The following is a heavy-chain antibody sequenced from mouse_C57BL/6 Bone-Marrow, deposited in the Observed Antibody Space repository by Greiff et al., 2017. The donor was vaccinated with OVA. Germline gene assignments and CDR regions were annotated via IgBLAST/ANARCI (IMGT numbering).Heavy chain of an antibody. CDR3: AKRSYDYYAMDY. CDR2: IWGGGST. J-gene: IGHJ4*01. CDR1: GFSFTSYG. D-gene: IGHD1-1*01. V-gene: IGHV2-9*01. Sequence: VKLVESGPGLVAPSQSLSITCTVSGFSFTSYGVDWVRQPPGKGLEWLGEIWGGGSTNYYSALMSRLSISEDNSKSQVFLKMNSLQTDDTAMDYGAKRSYDYYAMDYWGQGTSVTVSS.